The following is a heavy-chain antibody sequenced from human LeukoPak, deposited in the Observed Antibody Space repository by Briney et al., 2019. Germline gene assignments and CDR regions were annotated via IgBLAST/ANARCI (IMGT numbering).Heavy chain of an antibody. CDR1: GFTFSSYA. Sequence: GGSLRLSCAASGFTFSSYAMYWVRQAPGKGLEWVSGIFGSGGNTHYADSVKGRFTISRDNSKNTVYLQMNSLRAEETAAYYCAKTTAGYSSGRFPGWPVDYCGQGTLVTVSS. D-gene: IGHD6-19*01. V-gene: IGHV3-23*01. J-gene: IGHJ4*02. CDR3: AKTTAGYSSGRFPGWPVDY. CDR2: IFGSGGNT.